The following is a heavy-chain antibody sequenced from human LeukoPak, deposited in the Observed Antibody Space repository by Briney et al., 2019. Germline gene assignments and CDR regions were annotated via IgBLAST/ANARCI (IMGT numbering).Heavy chain of an antibody. Sequence: PSQTLSLTCTVSGGSISSGDYYWSWIRQPPGKGLEWIGYIYYSGSTYYNPSLKSRVTISVDTSKNQFSLKPSSVTAADTAVYYCARDRTPMTTEVWGQGTLVTVSS. CDR3: ARDRTPMTTEV. CDR2: IYYSGST. CDR1: GGSISSGDYY. V-gene: IGHV4-30-4*01. J-gene: IGHJ4*02. D-gene: IGHD4-23*01.